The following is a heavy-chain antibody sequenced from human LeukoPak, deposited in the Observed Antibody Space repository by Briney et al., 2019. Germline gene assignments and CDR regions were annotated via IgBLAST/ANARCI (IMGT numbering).Heavy chain of an antibody. D-gene: IGHD2-15*01. J-gene: IGHJ4*02. V-gene: IGHV3-30*03. CDR2: LSSGGINK. Sequence: GRSLRLSCAASGFTFSTYGIHWVRQAPGKGLEWVGLLSSGGINKHYADSVKGRFIISRDNSMNTLYLQMNSLGVEDTAEYYCARDHAGSGRAFDYWGQGTLVTVSS. CDR1: GFTFSTYG. CDR3: ARDHAGSGRAFDY.